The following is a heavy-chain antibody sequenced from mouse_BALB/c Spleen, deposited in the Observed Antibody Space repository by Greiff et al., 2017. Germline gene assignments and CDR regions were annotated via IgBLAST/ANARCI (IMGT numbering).Heavy chain of an antibody. CDR1: GFTFSDFY. CDR2: SRNKANGYTT. V-gene: IGHV7-1*02. J-gene: IGHJ2*01. CDR3: ARDRSGYFDY. D-gene: IGHD4-1*01. Sequence: EVNVVESGGGLVQPGGSLRLSCATSGFTFSDFYMEWVRQPPGKRLEWIAASRNKANGYTTEYSASVKGRFTISRDNSQSILYLQMNTLRAEDSATYYCARDRSGYFDYWGQGTTLTVSS.